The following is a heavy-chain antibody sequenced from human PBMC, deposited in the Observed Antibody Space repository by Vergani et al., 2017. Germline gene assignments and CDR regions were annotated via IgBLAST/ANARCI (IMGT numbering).Heavy chain of an antibody. CDR3: ATSRRGYSYGSSSFDS. V-gene: IGHV1-24*01. D-gene: IGHD5-18*01. Sequence: QVQLLQSRAELKKPGASVKVSCKVAGNSLSDLSMHWVRQAPGQGLAWMGGFDPADGDTTYTQKFQDLIIMTEDASTDTAYLELNNLRSGDTAVYFCATSRRGYSYGSSSFDSWCQGTLVTVSS. CDR1: GNSLSDLS. J-gene: IGHJ4*02. CDR2: FDPADGDT.